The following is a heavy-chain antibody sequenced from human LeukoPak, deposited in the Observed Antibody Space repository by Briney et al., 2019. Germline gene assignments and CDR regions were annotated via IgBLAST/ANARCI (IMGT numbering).Heavy chain of an antibody. V-gene: IGHV4-34*01. CDR2: LSHGGET. CDR1: GGTLTGYY. J-gene: IGHJ2*01. D-gene: IGHD1-26*01. CDR3: ASPSECCGSAFRL. Sequence: SGTLSLTCAVYGGTLTGYYMSWLRQSPGKGLDWLGELSHGGETNYNPSLKRRVTISLDTSKNQFSLRLTSLTAADTAVYFCASPSECCGSAFRLWGRGTLVTVSS.